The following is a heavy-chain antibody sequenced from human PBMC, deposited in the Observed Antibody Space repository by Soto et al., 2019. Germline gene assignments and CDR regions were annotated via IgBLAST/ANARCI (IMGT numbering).Heavy chain of an antibody. Sequence: SVKVSCKASGGTFSSYAISWVRQAPGQGLEWMGGIIPIFGTANYAQKFQGRVTITADESTSTAYMELSSLRSEDTAVYYCARETTVVIGTLFRGMDVWGQGTTVTVSS. CDR2: IIPIFGTA. CDR1: GGTFSSYA. CDR3: ARETTVVIGTLFRGMDV. J-gene: IGHJ6*02. V-gene: IGHV1-69*13. D-gene: IGHD4-17*01.